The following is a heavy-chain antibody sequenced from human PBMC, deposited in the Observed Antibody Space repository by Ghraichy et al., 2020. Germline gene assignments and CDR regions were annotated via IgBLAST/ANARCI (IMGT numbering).Heavy chain of an antibody. J-gene: IGHJ4*02. Sequence: SETLSLTCKVSGVSMSYYFWSWIRQPPGQGLEYIGYISYTGNTNYNPSLKSRLTISVDTSKKQFSLTLTSVTAADTALYYCVPFDSGGFDHWGQGTLVAVSS. CDR3: VPFDSGGFDH. CDR2: ISYTGNT. CDR1: GVSMSYYF. D-gene: IGHD2-15*01. V-gene: IGHV4-59*01.